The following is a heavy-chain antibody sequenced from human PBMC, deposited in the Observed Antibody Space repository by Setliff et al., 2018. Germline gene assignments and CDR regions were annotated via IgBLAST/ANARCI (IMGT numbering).Heavy chain of an antibody. J-gene: IGHJ6*04. V-gene: IGHV1-2*02. CDR3: ARGTDYHGSGSYWAKDV. Sequence: ASVKVSCKASGYTFTDYYIHWVRQAPGQGLEWMGWINPNSGGTNPAQRFQGRVTMTRDTSITTVYTDLSRLKSDDTAVYYCARGTDYHGSGSYWAKDVWGKGTTVTVSS. CDR1: GYTFTDYY. CDR2: INPNSGGT. D-gene: IGHD3-10*01.